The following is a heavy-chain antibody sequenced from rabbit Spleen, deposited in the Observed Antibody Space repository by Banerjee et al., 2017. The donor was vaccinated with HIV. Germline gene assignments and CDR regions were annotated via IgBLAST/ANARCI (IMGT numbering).Heavy chain of an antibody. V-gene: IGHV1S40*01. J-gene: IGHJ4*01. D-gene: IGHD2-1*01. Sequence: QSLEESGGGLVQPEGSLTLTCTASGFSFSGSYYMCWVRPAPGKRPERIACIYGGSSGSTYYASWAKGRFTISKTSSTTVTLQMTSLTAADTGTYFCARGSATMTMVITGYYLTLWGPGTLVTVS. CDR2: IYGGSSGST. CDR1: GFSFSGSYY. CDR3: ARGSATMTMVITGYYLTL.